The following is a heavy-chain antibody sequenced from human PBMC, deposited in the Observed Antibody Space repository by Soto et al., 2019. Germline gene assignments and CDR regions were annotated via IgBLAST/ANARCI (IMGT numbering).Heavy chain of an antibody. CDR2: ISAHNGNT. Sequence: QVHLVQSGDEVKKPGASVKDSCKGSGYTFTTYGITWVRQAPGQGLVWMGWISAHNGNTNYAQKLQGRVTVTRDTSTSTAYMELRSLRSDDPAVYYCARGRYGDYWGQGALVTVSS. CDR1: GYTFTTYG. J-gene: IGHJ4*02. D-gene: IGHD1-1*01. CDR3: ARGRYGDY. V-gene: IGHV1-18*01.